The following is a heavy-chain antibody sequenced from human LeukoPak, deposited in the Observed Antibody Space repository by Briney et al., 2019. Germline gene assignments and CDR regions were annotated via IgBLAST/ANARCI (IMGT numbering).Heavy chain of an antibody. D-gene: IGHD2-15*01. V-gene: IGHV3-23*01. CDR3: ARASGGSAGAFDI. CDR1: GFTFSSYA. CDR2: ISGSGGST. Sequence: GGTLRLSCAASGFTFSSYAMSWVRQAPGKGLEWVSAISGSGGSTYYADSVKGRFTISRDNSKNTLYLQMNSLRAEDTAVYYCARASGGSAGAFDIWGQGTMVTVSS. J-gene: IGHJ3*02.